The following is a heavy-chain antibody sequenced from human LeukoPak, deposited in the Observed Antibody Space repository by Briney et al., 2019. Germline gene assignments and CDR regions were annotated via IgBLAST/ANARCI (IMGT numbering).Heavy chain of an antibody. CDR2: ISSSSSYI. V-gene: IGHV3-21*04. CDR3: ARDRGAQWELPDF. J-gene: IGHJ4*02. CDR1: GFTFSSYS. Sequence: GVLRLSCAASGFTFSSYSMNWVRQAPGKGLERVSSISSSSSYIYYADSVKGRFTISRDNAKNSLYLQMNSLRVDDTAVYYCARDRGAQWELPDFWGQGTLVTVSS. D-gene: IGHD1-26*01.